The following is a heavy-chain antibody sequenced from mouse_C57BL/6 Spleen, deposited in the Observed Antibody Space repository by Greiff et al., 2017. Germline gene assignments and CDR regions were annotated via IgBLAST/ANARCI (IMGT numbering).Heavy chain of an antibody. D-gene: IGHD1-1*01. CDR2: IYPRSGNT. CDR3: ASLTAVVPLDWYFDV. Sequence: VQLQQSGAELARPGASVKLSCKASGYTFTSYGISWVKQRTGQGLEWIGEIYPRSGNTYYNEKFKGTATLTADKSSSTAYMELRSLTSADSAVYFGASLTAVVPLDWYFDVWGTGTTVTVSS. CDR1: GYTFTSYG. V-gene: IGHV1-81*01. J-gene: IGHJ1*03.